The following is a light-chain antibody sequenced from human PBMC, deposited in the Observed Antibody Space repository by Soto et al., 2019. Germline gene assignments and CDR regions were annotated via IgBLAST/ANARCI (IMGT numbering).Light chain of an antibody. V-gene: IGKV1-33*01. J-gene: IGKJ5*01. CDR2: DAS. CDR1: QDITKY. CDR3: QQLHGYPIT. Sequence: DIQMTQSPSSLSASVGDRVTITYQASQDITKYLSWYQQKPGKAPKLLIYDASNLESGVPSRFSGSGSGTDFSFTISSLQPEDIATYYCQQLHGYPITFGQGTRLEI.